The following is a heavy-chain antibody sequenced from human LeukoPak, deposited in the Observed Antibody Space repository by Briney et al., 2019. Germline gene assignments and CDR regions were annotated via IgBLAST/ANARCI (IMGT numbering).Heavy chain of an antibody. CDR3: ARAYDSSWHNFDY. D-gene: IGHD6-13*01. V-gene: IGHV3-23*01. CDR2: ISGSGGST. Sequence: PGGSLRLSCAASGFTFSSYAMSWVRQAPGKGLEWVSAISGSGGSTYYADSVKGRFTISRDNSKNTLYLEMDSLRREDTAVYYCARAYDSSWHNFDYWGQGSLVTVSS. CDR1: GFTFSSYA. J-gene: IGHJ4*02.